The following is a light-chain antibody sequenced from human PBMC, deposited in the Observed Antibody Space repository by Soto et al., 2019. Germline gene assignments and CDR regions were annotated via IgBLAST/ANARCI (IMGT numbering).Light chain of an antibody. Sequence: EVVMTRFPATRSVSPGERATLSGGASQSANIYLAWYQQKPGQPPTLLIIGATYRATGIPARFSGSGSGTEFNLTISSLQSEDFGVYFCQQYDDWLRLTLGGGTKVDIK. CDR1: QSANIY. CDR2: GAT. V-gene: IGKV3D-15*01. CDR3: QQYDDWLRLT. J-gene: IGKJ4*01.